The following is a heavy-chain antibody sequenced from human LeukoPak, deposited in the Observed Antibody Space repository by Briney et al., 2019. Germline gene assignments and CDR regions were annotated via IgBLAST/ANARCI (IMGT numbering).Heavy chain of an antibody. V-gene: IGHV1-46*01. CDR2: INPSGGST. Sequence: ASVKVSCKASGYTFTSYYMHWVRQAPGQGLEWMGIINPSGGSTSYAQKFQGRVTMTRDTSTSTVYMELSSLRSDDTAVYYCARGGSIAVVVAPAPNPFDIWGQGTLVTVSS. J-gene: IGHJ3*02. D-gene: IGHD2-15*01. CDR3: ARGGSIAVVVAPAPNPFDI. CDR1: GYTFTSYY.